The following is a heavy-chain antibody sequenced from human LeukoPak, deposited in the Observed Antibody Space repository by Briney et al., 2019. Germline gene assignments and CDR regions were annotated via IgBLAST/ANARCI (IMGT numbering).Heavy chain of an antibody. J-gene: IGHJ4*02. Sequence: PGGSLRLSCAASGFTFSSYAMSWVRQAPGKGLEWVSAISGSGGSTYYADSVKGRFTISRDNSRSTLYLQMNSLRAEDTAIYYCASVITMVRGVIIPFLDYWGQGTLVTVSS. CDR3: ASVITMVRGVIIPFLDY. V-gene: IGHV3-23*01. CDR2: ISGSGGST. D-gene: IGHD3-10*01. CDR1: GFTFSSYA.